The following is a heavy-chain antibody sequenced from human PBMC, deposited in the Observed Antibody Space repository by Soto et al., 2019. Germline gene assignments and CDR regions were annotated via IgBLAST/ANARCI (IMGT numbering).Heavy chain of an antibody. J-gene: IGHJ4*02. CDR1: GASISGSYYY. CDR2: VFYTGFT. V-gene: IGHV4-39*01. D-gene: IGHD1-20*01. Sequence: ETLSLTCAVSGASISGSYYYWAWLRQSPGKGPEWIGSVFYTGFTSYNPSLESRVSVSVGTSKSQFSLKLSAVTAADTAVYYCATSQKGYNWNYFDHWGQGALVTVSS. CDR3: ATSQKGYNWNYFDH.